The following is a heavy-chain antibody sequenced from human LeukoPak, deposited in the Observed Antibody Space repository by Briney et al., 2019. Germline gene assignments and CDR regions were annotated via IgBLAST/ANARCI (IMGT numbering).Heavy chain of an antibody. D-gene: IGHD5-24*01. CDR1: GGTFSSYA. CDR3: ASLGRDGYNRNGAY. J-gene: IGHJ4*02. V-gene: IGHV1-69*04. CDR2: IIPILGIA. Sequence: ASVKVSCKASGGTFSSYAISWVRQAPGQGLEWMGRIIPILGIANYAQKFQGRVTITADKSTSTAYMELSSLRSEDTAVYYCASLGRDGYNRNGAYWGQGTLVTVSS.